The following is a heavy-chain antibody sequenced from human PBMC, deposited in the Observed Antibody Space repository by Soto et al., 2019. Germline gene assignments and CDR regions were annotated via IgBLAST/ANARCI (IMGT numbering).Heavy chain of an antibody. CDR1: GASISRGGFH. CDR3: ARRGSGHTFDY. D-gene: IGHD3-10*01. Sequence: QLQLQESGPGLVKPSETLSLTCAVTGASISRGGFHWGWIRKPPGQGLEWIGSLYSGSSFYNPSLKSRVTISADTSKNEFSLTLTSVTAADTAVYYGARRGSGHTFDYWGQGTRVTVSS. V-gene: IGHV4-39*01. CDR2: LYSGSS. J-gene: IGHJ4*02.